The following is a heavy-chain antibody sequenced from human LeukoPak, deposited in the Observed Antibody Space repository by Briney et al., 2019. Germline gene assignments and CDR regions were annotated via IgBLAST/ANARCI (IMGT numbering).Heavy chain of an antibody. D-gene: IGHD6-6*01. CDR2: IKEDGGEK. CDR1: GFSFSRYW. J-gene: IGHJ4*02. CDR3: AKAIVGSSYRYFDY. Sequence: PGGSLRLSCAASGFSFSRYWMNWVRQAPGKGLEWVANIKEDGGEKFYVDSVKGRFTISRDNSKNTLYLQMNSLRAEDSALYYCAKAIVGSSYRYFDYWGQGTLVNVFS. V-gene: IGHV3-7*05.